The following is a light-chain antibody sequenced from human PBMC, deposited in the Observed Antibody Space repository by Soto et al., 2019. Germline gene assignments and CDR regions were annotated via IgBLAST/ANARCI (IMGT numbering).Light chain of an antibody. CDR3: QQYKNWPL. J-gene: IGKJ5*01. Sequence: EIVLTQSPATLSLSPGERSTLSFRASHSISTYLAWYQQKPGQAPRLLLYGASTRATGIPVRFSGSGFGTEFTLTISSLQSEDFAVYYCQQYKNWPLFGQGTRLEI. CDR2: GAS. V-gene: IGKV3-15*01. CDR1: HSISTY.